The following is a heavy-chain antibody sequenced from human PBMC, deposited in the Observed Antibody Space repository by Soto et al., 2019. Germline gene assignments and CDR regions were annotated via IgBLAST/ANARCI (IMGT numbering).Heavy chain of an antibody. D-gene: IGHD3-10*01. CDR2: IIPIFGTA. CDR1: GGTFSSYA. CDR3: ARGLTPPMVRGVTLDY. J-gene: IGHJ4*02. V-gene: IGHV1-69*01. Sequence: QVQLVQSGAEVKKPGSSVKVSCKASGGTFSSYAISWVRQAPGQGLEWMGGIIPIFGTANYEQKIQGRVTIPADESTSTAYMEMSSLRSEDTAVYYCARGLTPPMVRGVTLDYWGQGTLVTVSS.